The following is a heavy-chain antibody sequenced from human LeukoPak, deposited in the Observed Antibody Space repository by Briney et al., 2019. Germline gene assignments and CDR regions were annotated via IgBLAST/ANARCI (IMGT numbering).Heavy chain of an antibody. D-gene: IGHD2-2*01. V-gene: IGHV4-30-4*01. J-gene: IGHJ4*02. CDR1: GGSISSGAYY. CDR3: ARYYCSATNCPGIDY. Sequence: SETLSLTCTVYGGSISSGAYYWTWIRQTPGKGLEWIGYIYYSGSTYYNPSLKSRLTISVDTSKNQFSLRLSSVTAADTAVYFCARYYCSATNCPGIDYWGQGTLVTVSS. CDR2: IYYSGST.